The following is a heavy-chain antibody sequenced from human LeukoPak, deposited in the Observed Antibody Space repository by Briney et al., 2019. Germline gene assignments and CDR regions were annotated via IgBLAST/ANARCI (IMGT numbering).Heavy chain of an antibody. CDR2: IYYSGST. D-gene: IGHD6-19*01. CDR1: GGSVSNYY. V-gene: IGHV4-59*02. J-gene: IGHJ4*02. CDR3: ARDHRYSSGWYASDY. Sequence: SETLSLTCTVSGGSVSNYYWSWIRQPPGKGLEWIGYIYYSGSTNYNPSLKSRVTISVDTSKNQFSLKLSSVTAADTAVYYCARDHRYSSGWYASDYWGQGTLVTVSS.